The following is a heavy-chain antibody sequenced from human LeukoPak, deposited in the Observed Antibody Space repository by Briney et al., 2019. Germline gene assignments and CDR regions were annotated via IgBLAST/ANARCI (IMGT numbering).Heavy chain of an antibody. CDR1: GFTFSNYA. CDR3: AKDPGGKDYLVMFYFDY. Sequence: PGGSLRLSCAASGFTFSNYAMSWVRQAPGKGLEWVSGITGLGTGTDYADSVKGRFTISRDNSRNRLYLQVDSLRAEDTAIYYCAKDPGGKDYLVMFYFDYWGQGTLVTVSS. J-gene: IGHJ4*02. D-gene: IGHD2-15*01. CDR2: ITGLGTGT. V-gene: IGHV3-23*01.